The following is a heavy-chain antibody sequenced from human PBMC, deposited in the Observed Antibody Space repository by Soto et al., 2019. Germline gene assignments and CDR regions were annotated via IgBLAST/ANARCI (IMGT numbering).Heavy chain of an antibody. V-gene: IGHV1-18*01. Sequence: GASVKVSCKASGYTFTSYGISWVRQAPGQGLEWMGWISAYNGNTNYAQKLQGRVTMTTDTSTSTAYMELRSLRSDDTAVYYCARGNYDILTGYYGYYFDYWGQGTLVTVSS. CDR3: ARGNYDILTGYYGYYFDY. CDR2: ISAYNGNT. D-gene: IGHD3-9*01. CDR1: GYTFTSYG. J-gene: IGHJ4*02.